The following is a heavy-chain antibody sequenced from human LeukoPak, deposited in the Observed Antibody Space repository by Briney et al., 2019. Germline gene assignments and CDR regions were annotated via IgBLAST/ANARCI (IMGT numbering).Heavy chain of an antibody. Sequence: GASVKVSCTASGGTFSSYAISWVRQAPGQGLEWVGGIIPIFGTANYAQKFQGRVTITADESTSTAYMELSSLRSEDTAVYYCARDNLYGVQLMGGYYYGMDVWGQGTTVTVSS. J-gene: IGHJ6*02. D-gene: IGHD5-18*01. V-gene: IGHV1-69*13. CDR3: ARDNLYGVQLMGGYYYGMDV. CDR2: IIPIFGTA. CDR1: GGTFSSYA.